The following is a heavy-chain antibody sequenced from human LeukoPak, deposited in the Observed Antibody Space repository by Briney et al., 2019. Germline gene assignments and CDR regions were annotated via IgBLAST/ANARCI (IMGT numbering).Heavy chain of an antibody. Sequence: SVKVSCKASVGTFSSYAISWVRQAPGQGLEWMGGIIPIFGTANYAQKFQGRVTITADESTSTAYMELSSLRSEDTAVYYCARYYYDSSGYYYYFDYWGQGTLVTVSS. J-gene: IGHJ4*02. D-gene: IGHD3-22*01. CDR3: ARYYYDSSGYYYYFDY. V-gene: IGHV1-69*01. CDR2: IIPIFGTA. CDR1: VGTFSSYA.